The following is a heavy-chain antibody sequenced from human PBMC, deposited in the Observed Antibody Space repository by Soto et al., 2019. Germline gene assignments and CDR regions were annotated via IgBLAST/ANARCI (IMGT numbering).Heavy chain of an antibody. CDR2: INAGNGNT. V-gene: IGHV1-3*01. Sequence: ASVKVSCKASGYTFTSYAMHWVRQAPGQRLEWMGWINAGNGNTKYSQKFQGRVTITADKSTSTAYMELSSLRSEDTAVYYCARGRHIVVSYGMDVWGQGTTVTVSS. CDR1: GYTFTSYA. J-gene: IGHJ6*02. CDR3: ARGRHIVVSYGMDV. D-gene: IGHD2-21*01.